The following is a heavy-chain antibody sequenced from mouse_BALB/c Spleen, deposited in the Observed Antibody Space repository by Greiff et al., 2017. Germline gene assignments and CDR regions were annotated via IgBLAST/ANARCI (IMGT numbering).Heavy chain of an antibody. V-gene: IGHV3-2*02. Sequence: EVQLVESGPGLVKPSQSLSLTCTVTGYSITSDYAWNWIRQFPGNKLEWMGYISYSGSTSYNPSLKSRISITRDTSKNQFFLQLNSLTTEDTATYYCARGYAMDYWGQGTSVTVSS. CDR1: GYSITSDYA. CDR3: ARGYAMDY. CDR2: ISYSGST. J-gene: IGHJ4*01.